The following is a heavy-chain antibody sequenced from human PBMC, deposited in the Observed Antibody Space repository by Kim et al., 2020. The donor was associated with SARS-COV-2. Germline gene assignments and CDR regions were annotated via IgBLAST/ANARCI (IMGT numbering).Heavy chain of an antibody. D-gene: IGHD1-26*01. V-gene: IGHV3-23*01. CDR1: GFTFSTSP. Sequence: GGSLRLSCAASGFTFSTSPMGWVRQAPGKGLEWVSRISWDGTRTYYADSVKGRVTISSDKSRNTLYLPMNNLRVEDTAVYYCAKGVLNSGFDYWGQGTQV. CDR2: ISWDGTRT. J-gene: IGHJ4*02. CDR3: AKGVLNSGFDY.